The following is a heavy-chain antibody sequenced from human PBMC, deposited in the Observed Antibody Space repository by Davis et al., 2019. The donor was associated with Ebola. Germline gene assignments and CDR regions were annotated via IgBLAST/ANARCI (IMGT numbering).Heavy chain of an antibody. V-gene: IGHV3-30*18. CDR2: ISYDGSAK. J-gene: IGHJ4*02. CDR1: GFTFSRYA. D-gene: IGHD2-21*01. Sequence: GESLKISCAASGFTFSRYAVHWVRLAPGKGLEWVAVISYDGSAKYYAESVQGRCTISRDNRKNTVHLDVNSLRADDTAVYYCAKPSVVVGDRTLGFDFWGQGTLVTVSS. CDR3: AKPSVVVGDRTLGFDF.